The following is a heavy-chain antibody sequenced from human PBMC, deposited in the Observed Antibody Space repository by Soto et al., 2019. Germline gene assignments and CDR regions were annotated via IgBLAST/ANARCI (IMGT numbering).Heavy chain of an antibody. CDR3: ARERAVGITVALNWFDP. D-gene: IGHD6-19*01. CDR2: ISSSSSTI. V-gene: IGHV3-48*02. Sequence: EVQLVESGGGLVQPGGSLRLSCAASGFTFSSYSMNWVRQAPGKGLEWVSYISSSSSTIYYADSVKGRFTISRDNAKNSLYLQINSLRDEDTAVYYCARERAVGITVALNWFDPWGQGTLVTVSS. J-gene: IGHJ5*02. CDR1: GFTFSSYS.